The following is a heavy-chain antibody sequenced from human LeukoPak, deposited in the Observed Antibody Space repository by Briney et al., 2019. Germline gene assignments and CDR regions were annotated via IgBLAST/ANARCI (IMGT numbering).Heavy chain of an antibody. D-gene: IGHD6-13*01. J-gene: IGHJ3*02. V-gene: IGHV1-18*01. CDR1: GYTFTSYG. CDR2: ISAYNGNT. Sequence: ASVKVSCKASGYTFTSYGISWVRQAPGQGLEWMGWISAYNGNTNYAQKLQGRVTMTTDTSTSTAYMELRSLRSDDTAVYYCAKGPPIAAAGPDAFDIWGQGTMVTVSS. CDR3: AKGPPIAAAGPDAFDI.